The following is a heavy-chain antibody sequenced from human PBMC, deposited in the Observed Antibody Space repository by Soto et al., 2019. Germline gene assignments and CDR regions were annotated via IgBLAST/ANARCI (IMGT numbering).Heavy chain of an antibody. J-gene: IGHJ3*02. CDR1: EFTFSDYA. CDR2: ISDDGDKG. V-gene: IGHV3-30-3*01. CDR3: ARGHYHDSSGPNGNAFDI. Sequence: QVRLVESGGGVVQPGRSLRLSCAASEFTFSDYAMHWVRQAPAKGLEWVAVISDDGDKGFYADSMKVPLTISRDNSKSTLFRQLTSLGPEDTALHYWARGHYHDSSGPNGNAFDIWGQGTLGTVSS. D-gene: IGHD3-22*01.